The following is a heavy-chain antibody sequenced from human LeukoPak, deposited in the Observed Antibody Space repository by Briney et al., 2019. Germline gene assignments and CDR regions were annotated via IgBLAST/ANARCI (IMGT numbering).Heavy chain of an antibody. CDR2: AYWDDDN. Sequence: SGPTLVKPTETLTLTCSFSGFSLTSRPVGVGWIRQPPGKALEWLGCAYWDDDNRYNPSLKRRLTVTKDTSKNQVVLTVTNMDPVDTGTYHCAHRRDYNGDWDGGLFDFWGQGILVTVSS. CDR1: GFSLTSRPVG. CDR3: AHRRDYNGDWDGGLFDF. V-gene: IGHV2-5*02. J-gene: IGHJ4*02. D-gene: IGHD2-21*02.